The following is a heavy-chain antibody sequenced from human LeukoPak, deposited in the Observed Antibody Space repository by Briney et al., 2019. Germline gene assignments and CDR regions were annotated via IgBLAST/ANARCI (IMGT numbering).Heavy chain of an antibody. CDR3: ARVFYGSGSEFDY. CDR1: GFTVSSNY. J-gene: IGHJ4*02. Sequence: PGGSLRLSCAASGFTVSSNYMSWVRQAPGKGLEWVSVIYSGGSTYYADSVKGRFTISRDNSKNTLYLQMNSLRAEDTAVYYCARVFYGSGSEFDYWGQGTLVTVSS. V-gene: IGHV3-66*01. CDR2: IYSGGST. D-gene: IGHD3-10*01.